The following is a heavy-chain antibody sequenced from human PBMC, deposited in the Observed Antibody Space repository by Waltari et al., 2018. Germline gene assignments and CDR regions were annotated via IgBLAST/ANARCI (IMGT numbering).Heavy chain of an antibody. CDR1: GYSISSGFY. D-gene: IGHD3-10*01. Sequence: QVQLQESGPGLVKPSETLSLTCTVSGYSISSGFYWGWIRQPPGKGLEWIGNIHHSESAYANPSLKRRVTISVDTSKNQFSLKLSSVTAADTSIYYCARVGYYGSGTNDYWGQGTLVTVSS. V-gene: IGHV4-38-2*02. J-gene: IGHJ4*02. CDR3: ARVGYYGSGTNDY. CDR2: IHHSESA.